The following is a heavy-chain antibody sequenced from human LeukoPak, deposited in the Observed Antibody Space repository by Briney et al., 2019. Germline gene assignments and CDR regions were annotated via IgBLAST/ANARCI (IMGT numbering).Heavy chain of an antibody. D-gene: IGHD1-26*01. CDR1: GFTFSNYA. CDR3: AKEVGPLDY. CDR2: LSGGGDST. Sequence: GGSLRLSCAASGFTFSNYAMSWVRQAPGKGLEWVSTLSGGGDSTYYADSVRGRFTVSRDNSMNRLHLQMSSLRAEDTAVYYCAKEVGPLDYWGQGTLVTVSP. J-gene: IGHJ4*02. V-gene: IGHV3-23*01.